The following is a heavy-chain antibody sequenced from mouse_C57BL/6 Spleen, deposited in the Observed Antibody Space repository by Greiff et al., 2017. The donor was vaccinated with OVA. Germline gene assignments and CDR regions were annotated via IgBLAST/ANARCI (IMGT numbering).Heavy chain of an antibody. CDR1: GYTFTSYN. Sequence: QVQLKESGAELVRPGASVKMSCKASGYTFTSYNMHWVKQTPRQGLEWIGAIYPGNGDTSYNQKFKGKATLTVDKSSSTAYMQLSSLTSEDSAVYFCARLSMVTTGYYFDYWGQGTTLTVSS. D-gene: IGHD2-2*01. CDR3: ARLSMVTTGYYFDY. V-gene: IGHV1-12*01. CDR2: IYPGNGDT. J-gene: IGHJ2*01.